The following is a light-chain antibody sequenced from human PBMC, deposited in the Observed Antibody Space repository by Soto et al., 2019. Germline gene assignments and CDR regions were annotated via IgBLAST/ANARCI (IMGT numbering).Light chain of an antibody. J-gene: IGLJ3*02. V-gene: IGLV2-14*03. CDR1: SSDVGGFNS. Sequence: QSALTQPASVSGSPGQSIAISCTGTSSDVGGFNSVSWYQQHPGKAPKLMIHDVTYRPSGVSNRFSGSKSGNTASLTISGLQAEDEADYYCSSYTTSNSWVFGGGTQLTVL. CDR2: DVT. CDR3: SSYTTSNSWV.